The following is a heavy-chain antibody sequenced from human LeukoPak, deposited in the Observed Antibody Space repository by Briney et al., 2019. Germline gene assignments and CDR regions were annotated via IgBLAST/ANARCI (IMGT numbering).Heavy chain of an antibody. V-gene: IGHV3-53*05. D-gene: IGHD6-13*01. CDR2: IYSGGST. Sequence: GGSLRLSCAASGSTVSSNYMSWVRQAPGKGLEWVSVIYSGGSTYYADSVKGRFTISRDNPKNTLYLQMNSLRAEDTAVYYCAKDSGIAAAGSNWYFDLWGRGTLVTVSS. CDR1: GSTVSSNY. J-gene: IGHJ2*01. CDR3: AKDSGIAAAGSNWYFDL.